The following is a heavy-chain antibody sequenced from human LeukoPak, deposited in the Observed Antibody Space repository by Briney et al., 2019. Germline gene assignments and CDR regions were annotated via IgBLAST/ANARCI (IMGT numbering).Heavy chain of an antibody. CDR2: IYYSGST. CDR3: ARGPAPPYCSGGSCYENYYYYYMDV. CDR1: GGSISSYY. D-gene: IGHD2-15*01. J-gene: IGHJ6*03. Sequence: SETLSLTCTVSGGSISSYYWSWIRQPPGKGLEWIGYIYYSGSTNYNPSLKSRVTISVDTSKNQFSLKLSSVTAADTAVYYCARGPAPPYCSGGSCYENYYYYYMDVWGKGTTVTVSS. V-gene: IGHV4-59*01.